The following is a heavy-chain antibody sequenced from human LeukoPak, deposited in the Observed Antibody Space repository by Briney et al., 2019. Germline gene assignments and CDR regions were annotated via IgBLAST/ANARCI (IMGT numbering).Heavy chain of an antibody. CDR2: IKQDGSEK. D-gene: IGHD1-26*01. J-gene: IGHJ4*02. CDR1: GFTFSNYW. Sequence: GGSLRLSFAASGFTFSNYWMIWVRQAPGRGLEWVANIKQDGSEKYYGDSVKGRFTISRDNAKNSLSLQMNNLRVEDTAVYYCARDPGIVGATTGYWGQGTLVTVSS. V-gene: IGHV3-7*01. CDR3: ARDPGIVGATTGY.